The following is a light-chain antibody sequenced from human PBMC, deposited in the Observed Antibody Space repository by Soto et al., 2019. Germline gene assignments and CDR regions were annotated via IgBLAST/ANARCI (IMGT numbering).Light chain of an antibody. J-gene: IGKJ4*01. CDR2: DIS. Sequence: EIVLTQSPATLSLSPGERATLSCRASQRVKNYLAWYQQKPGQAPRLLIYDISNRATGIQARFSGSGSGAEFTLTINSLESEEFAVYYCQRRNSWPWLTCGGVTRVEIK. V-gene: IGKV3-11*01. CDR3: QRRNSWPWLT. CDR1: QRVKNY.